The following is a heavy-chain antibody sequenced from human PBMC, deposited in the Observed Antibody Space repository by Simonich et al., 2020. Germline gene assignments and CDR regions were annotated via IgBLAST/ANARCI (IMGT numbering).Heavy chain of an antibody. D-gene: IGHD2-2*01. CDR1: GFTFSSYS. J-gene: IGHJ6*02. Sequence: EVQLVESGGGLVKPGGSLRLSCAASGFTFSSYSMNWVRQATGKGLDWVSSISSSSSYIYYADSVKGRFTISRNKAKNSLYLKMNSLRAEDTAVYYCAGGVYCSSTSCSTYYYYGMDVWGQGTTVTVSS. CDR2: ISSSSSYI. CDR3: AGGVYCSSTSCSTYYYYGMDV. V-gene: IGHV3-21*01.